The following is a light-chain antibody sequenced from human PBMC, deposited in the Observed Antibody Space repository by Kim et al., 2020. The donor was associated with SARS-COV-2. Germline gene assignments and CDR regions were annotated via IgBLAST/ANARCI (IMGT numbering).Light chain of an antibody. Sequence: LSPGERATLSCRASQSVSSYLAWYQQKPGQAPRLRIYDASNRATGIPARCSGSGSGTDFTLTISSLEPEDFAVYYCQQRSNWPITFGQGTRLEIK. CDR3: QQRSNWPIT. V-gene: IGKV3-11*01. CDR2: DAS. CDR1: QSVSSY. J-gene: IGKJ5*01.